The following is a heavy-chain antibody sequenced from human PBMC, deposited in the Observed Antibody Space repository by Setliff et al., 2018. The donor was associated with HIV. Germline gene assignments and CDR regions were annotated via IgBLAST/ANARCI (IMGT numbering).Heavy chain of an antibody. CDR1: GYSFTSYW. J-gene: IGHJ4*02. CDR2: IDPSDSYT. D-gene: IGHD3-22*01. Sequence: GESLKISCKGSGYSFTSYWISWVRQMPGKGLEWMGRIDPSDSYTNYSPSFQGHVTISADKSISTAYLQWSSLKALDTAMYYCARSLCYYDSCGYYYNYWGQGTLVTVSS. V-gene: IGHV5-10-1*01. CDR3: ARSLCYYDSCGYYYNY.